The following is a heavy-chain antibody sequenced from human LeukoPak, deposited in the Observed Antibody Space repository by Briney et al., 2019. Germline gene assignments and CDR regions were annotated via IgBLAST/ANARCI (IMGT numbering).Heavy chain of an antibody. CDR1: GYTFTSYG. CDR3: ARDRFRSHYYDSSGYYYSGPRFNY. V-gene: IGHV1-18*01. D-gene: IGHD3-22*01. J-gene: IGHJ4*02. Sequence: ASVKVSCKASGYTFTSYGISWVRQAPGQGREWMGWISAYKGNTNYAQKLQGRVTMTTDTSTSTAYMELRSLSSDDTAVYYCARDRFRSHYYDSSGYYYSGPRFNYWGQGTLVTVSS. CDR2: ISAYKGNT.